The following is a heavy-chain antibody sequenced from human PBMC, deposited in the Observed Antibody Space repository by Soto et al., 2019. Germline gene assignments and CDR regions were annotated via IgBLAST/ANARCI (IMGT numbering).Heavy chain of an antibody. Sequence: QVQLVESGGGVVQPGRSLRLSCAASGFSFNTYTMHWVRQAPGNGLEWVAVISYDGSYKNYADSVKGRFTISRDNSKNTLDLQMNSLRPEDTAVYYCARVRGNTAMVTDDYWGQGTPVTVSS. J-gene: IGHJ4*02. V-gene: IGHV3-30*04. D-gene: IGHD5-18*01. CDR3: ARVRGNTAMVTDDY. CDR2: ISYDGSYK. CDR1: GFSFNTYT.